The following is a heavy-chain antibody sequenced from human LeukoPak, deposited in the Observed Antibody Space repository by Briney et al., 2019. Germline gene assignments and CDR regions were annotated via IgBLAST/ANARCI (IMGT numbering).Heavy chain of an antibody. J-gene: IGHJ4*02. CDR3: ARGRLGSSGPSD. Sequence: SQTLSLTCAVSGASISSGGLSWNWIRQPPGKGLEWIGCIYHSGSTYYNPSLKSRVTMSVDKSKNQFSLKLSSVTAADTAVYYCARGRLGSSGPSDWGQGTLVTVSS. CDR2: IYHSGST. CDR1: GASISSGGLS. V-gene: IGHV4-30-2*01. D-gene: IGHD3-22*01.